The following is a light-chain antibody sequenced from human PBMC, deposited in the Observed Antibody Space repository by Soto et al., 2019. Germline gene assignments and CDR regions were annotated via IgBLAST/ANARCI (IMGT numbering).Light chain of an antibody. CDR2: EGS. CDR3: CSYAGSSTNVV. J-gene: IGLJ2*01. Sequence: QSALTQPASVSGSPGQSITISCTGTSSDVGSHNLVSWYQQHPGKAPKLMIYEGSKRPSGVSNRFSGSKSGNTASLTISGLQAGDEADYYCCSYAGSSTNVVFGGGTKLTVL. CDR1: SSDVGSHNL. V-gene: IGLV2-23*01.